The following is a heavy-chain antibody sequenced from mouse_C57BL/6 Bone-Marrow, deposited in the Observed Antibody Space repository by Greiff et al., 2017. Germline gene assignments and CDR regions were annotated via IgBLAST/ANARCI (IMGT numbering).Heavy chain of an antibody. CDR2: IDPSDSYT. CDR1: GYTFTSYW. CDR3: ASYGWYYFYY. D-gene: IGHD1-2*01. J-gene: IGHJ2*01. Sequence: VQLQQSGAELVKPGASVQLSCKASGYTFTSYWMQWVKQRPGQGLEWIGEIDPSDSYTNYNQKFKGKATLTVDTSSSTAYMQISSLTSEDSAVYYCASYGWYYFYYWGQGTTLTVSA. V-gene: IGHV1-50*01.